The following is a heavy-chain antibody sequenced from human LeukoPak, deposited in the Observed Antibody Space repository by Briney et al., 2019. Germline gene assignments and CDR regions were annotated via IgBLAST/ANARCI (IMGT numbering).Heavy chain of an antibody. J-gene: IGHJ4*02. CDR3: AKDSEGPYYDSSGYYYY. D-gene: IGHD3-22*01. Sequence: GGSLRLSCAVSGFTVSGNYMSWVRQAPGKGLEWVSAISGSGGSTYYADSVKGRFTISRDNSKNTLYLQMNSLRAEDTAVYYCAKDSEGPYYDSSGYYYYWGQGTLVTVSS. V-gene: IGHV3-23*01. CDR1: GFTVSGNY. CDR2: ISGSGGST.